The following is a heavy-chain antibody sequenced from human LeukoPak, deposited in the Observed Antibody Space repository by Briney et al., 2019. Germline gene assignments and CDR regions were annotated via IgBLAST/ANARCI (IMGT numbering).Heavy chain of an antibody. Sequence: PGGSLRLSCAASGFTFSIYAMRWVRQAPGKGLEWVSAISGSGGSTYYADSVKGRFTISRDNSKNTLYLQMNSLRAEDMAVYCCAKWGLRFLEWLLAGDAFDIWGQGTMVTVSS. V-gene: IGHV3-23*01. CDR2: ISGSGGST. CDR1: GFTFSIYA. CDR3: AKWGLRFLEWLLAGDAFDI. J-gene: IGHJ3*02. D-gene: IGHD3-3*01.